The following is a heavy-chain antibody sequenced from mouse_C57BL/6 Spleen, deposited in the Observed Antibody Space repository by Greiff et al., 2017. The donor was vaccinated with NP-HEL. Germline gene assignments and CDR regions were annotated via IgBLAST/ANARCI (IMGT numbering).Heavy chain of an antibody. V-gene: IGHV1-82*01. Sequence: QVQLQQSGPELVKPGASVKLSCKASGYAFSSSWMNWVKQRPGKGLEWIGRIYPGDGDTNYNGKFKGKATLPADKSSSTAYMQLSSLLCEDAAVYFGARATVVAREYYFDDWGQGTTLTVSS. CDR3: ARATVVAREYYFDD. CDR2: IYPGDGDT. D-gene: IGHD1-1*01. CDR1: GYAFSSSW. J-gene: IGHJ2*01.